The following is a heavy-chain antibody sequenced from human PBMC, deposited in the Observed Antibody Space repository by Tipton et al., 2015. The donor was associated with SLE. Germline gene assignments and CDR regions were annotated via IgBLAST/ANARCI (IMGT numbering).Heavy chain of an antibody. CDR1: GFSFSGSA. J-gene: IGHJ4*02. CDR3: TRLLVAAAGHWDY. CDR2: IRDKSNSYAT. Sequence: SLRLSCVASGFSFSGSAMHWVRQAPGKGLEWVGRIRDKSNSYATEYAASVKGRFTFSRDDSKNTAYLQMNSLKTEDTAVYYCTRLLVAAAGHWDYWGQGTLVTVSS. V-gene: IGHV3-73*01. D-gene: IGHD6-13*01.